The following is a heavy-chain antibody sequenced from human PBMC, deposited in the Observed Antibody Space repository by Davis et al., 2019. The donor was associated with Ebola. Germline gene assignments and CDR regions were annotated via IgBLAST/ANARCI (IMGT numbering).Heavy chain of an antibody. J-gene: IGHJ6*02. Sequence: GESLKISCAASGFTFSGSAMHWVRQASGKGLEWVSYISSSGSTIYYADSVKGRFTISRDNSKNTLYLQMNSLRAEDTAVYYCARDRWLRSVVTLYYYYYGMDVWGQGTTVTVSS. D-gene: IGHD5-12*01. CDR1: GFTFSGSA. CDR3: ARDRWLRSVVTLYYYYYGMDV. V-gene: IGHV3-48*01. CDR2: ISSSGSTI.